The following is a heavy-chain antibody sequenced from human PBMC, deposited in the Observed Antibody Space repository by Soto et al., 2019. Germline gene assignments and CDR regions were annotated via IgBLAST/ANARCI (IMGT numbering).Heavy chain of an antibody. CDR2: ISYDGSNK. Sequence: GGSLRLSCAASGFTFSSYAMHWVRQAPGKGLEWVAVISYDGSNKYYADSVKGRFTISRDNSKNTLYLQMNSLRAEDTAVYYCARDLGITMIVVVKPTPLDYWGQGTLVTVSS. J-gene: IGHJ4*02. CDR1: GFTFSSYA. D-gene: IGHD3-22*01. V-gene: IGHV3-30-3*01. CDR3: ARDLGITMIVVVKPTPLDY.